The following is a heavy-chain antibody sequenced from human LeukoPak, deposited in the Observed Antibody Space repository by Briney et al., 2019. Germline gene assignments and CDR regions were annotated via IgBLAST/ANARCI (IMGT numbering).Heavy chain of an antibody. J-gene: IGHJ4*02. V-gene: IGHV3-20*04. CDR2: INWNGGST. CDR3: TGNYYGSGSYADFDY. Sequence: GGSLRLSCAASGFTFDDYGMSWVRQAPGKGLEWVSGINWNGGSTGYADSVKGRFTISRDNAKNSLYLQVNSLRAEDTALYYCTGNYYGSGSYADFDYWGQGTLVTVSS. D-gene: IGHD3-10*01. CDR1: GFTFDDYG.